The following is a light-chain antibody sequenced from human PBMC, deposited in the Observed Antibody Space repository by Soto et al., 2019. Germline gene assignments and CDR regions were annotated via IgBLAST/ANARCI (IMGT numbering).Light chain of an antibody. CDR1: SSNIGSNP. V-gene: IGLV1-44*01. Sequence: QAVVTQPPSASATPGQRVTISCSGSSSNIGSNPVSWYQQLPGTAPKSLIYSDNQRPSGVPDRISGSRSGTSASLAISGLQSEDEAEYYCAAWDDSLRGRVFGGGTQLTVL. J-gene: IGLJ2*01. CDR2: SDN. CDR3: AAWDDSLRGRV.